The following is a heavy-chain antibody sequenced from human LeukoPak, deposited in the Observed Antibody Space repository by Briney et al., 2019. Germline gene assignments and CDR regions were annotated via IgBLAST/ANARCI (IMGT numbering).Heavy chain of an antibody. D-gene: IGHD1-26*01. Sequence: GGSLRLSCAASGFTFSSYGMHWVRQAPGKGLEWVAFIRYDGSNKYYADSVKGRFTISRDNSKNTLYLQMKSLRAEDAAVYYCARDHSGSWYYFDYWGQGTLVTVSS. CDR3: ARDHSGSWYYFDY. J-gene: IGHJ4*02. V-gene: IGHV3-30*02. CDR1: GFTFSSYG. CDR2: IRYDGSNK.